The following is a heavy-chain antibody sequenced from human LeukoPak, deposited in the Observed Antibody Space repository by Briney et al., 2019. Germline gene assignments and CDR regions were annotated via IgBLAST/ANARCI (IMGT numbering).Heavy chain of an antibody. CDR1: GGTFRSYA. D-gene: IGHD6-19*01. J-gene: IGHJ4*02. Sequence: ASVKVSCKASGGTFRSYAINWVRQAPGQGLEWMGWISGYNGVTNYAQKLQGRVTMTTDTSTTTVYMELRSLRSDDTAVYYCARDRIGVAGTAPEYWGQGTLVTVSS. CDR3: ARDRIGVAGTAPEY. CDR2: ISGYNGVT. V-gene: IGHV1-18*01.